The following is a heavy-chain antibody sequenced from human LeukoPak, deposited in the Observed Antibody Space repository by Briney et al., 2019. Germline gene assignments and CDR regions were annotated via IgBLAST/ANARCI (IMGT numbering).Heavy chain of an antibody. Sequence: SETLSLTCAVYGGSLSGYYWSWIRQPPGKGLEWIGEINHSGSTNYNPSLKSRVTISVDTSKNQFSLKLSSVTAADTAVYYCQVYYYDSSGYPDAFDIWGQGTMVTVSS. J-gene: IGHJ3*02. V-gene: IGHV4-34*01. CDR1: GGSLSGYY. D-gene: IGHD3-22*01. CDR3: QVYYYDSSGYPDAFDI. CDR2: INHSGST.